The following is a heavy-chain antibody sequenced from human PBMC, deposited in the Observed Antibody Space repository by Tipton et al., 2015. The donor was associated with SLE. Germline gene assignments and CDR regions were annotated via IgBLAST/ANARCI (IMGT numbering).Heavy chain of an antibody. J-gene: IGHJ6*03. Sequence: GSLRLSCAASGFTVSYDYMTWVRQAPGKGLEWVSSINSGGSTHYADSVKGRFVISRENSKNTLYLQMNSLRAEDTAVYYCARRALTWAYYYYMDVWGKGTTVTVSS. D-gene: IGHD1-14*01. CDR2: INSGGST. V-gene: IGHV3-66*01. CDR1: GFTVSYDY. CDR3: ARRALTWAYYYYMDV.